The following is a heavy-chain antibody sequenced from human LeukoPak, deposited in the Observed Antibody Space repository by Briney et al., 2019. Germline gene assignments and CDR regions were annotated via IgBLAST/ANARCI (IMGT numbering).Heavy chain of an antibody. J-gene: IGHJ5*02. CDR1: GGSISSGGYY. D-gene: IGHD5-12*01. CDR3: ASEREGYDLFNWFDP. V-gene: IGHV4-31*03. Sequence: SETLSLTCTVSGGSISSGGYYWSWIRQHPGKGLEWIGYIYYSGSTYYNPSLKSRVTISVDTSKNQFSLKLSSVTAADTAVYYCASEREGYDLFNWFDPWGQGTLVTVSS. CDR2: IYYSGST.